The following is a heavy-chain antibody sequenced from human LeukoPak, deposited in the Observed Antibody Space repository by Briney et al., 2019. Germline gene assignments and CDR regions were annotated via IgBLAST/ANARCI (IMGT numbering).Heavy chain of an antibody. CDR2: ISAYNGNT. V-gene: IGHV1-18*01. CDR3: AREGVPAAIWGNNWFDS. D-gene: IGHD2-2*02. CDR1: GYTFTSYG. Sequence: SSVTDSCQASGYTFTSYGISWVRQAPGQGLEWMGWISAYNGNTNYAQKLQGRVTMTTYTSTSTAYMELRSMRSDDAATYYCAREGVPAAIWGNNWFDSWGQGTLVTVSS. J-gene: IGHJ5*01.